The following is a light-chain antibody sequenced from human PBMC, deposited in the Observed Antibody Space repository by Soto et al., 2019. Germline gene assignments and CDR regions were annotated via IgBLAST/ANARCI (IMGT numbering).Light chain of an antibody. CDR3: GSYSNRANPGVV. J-gene: IGLJ2*01. CDR2: DVN. V-gene: IGLV2-14*01. CDR1: RSDVGGYNY. Sequence: QSALTQPASVSGSPGQSITISCTGTRSDVGGYNYVSWYQQHPAKAPTLMIFDVNKRPSGVSHRFSGSKSGNTASLTISGPQAEDEADYSCGSYSNRANPGVVFGGGTKLTVL.